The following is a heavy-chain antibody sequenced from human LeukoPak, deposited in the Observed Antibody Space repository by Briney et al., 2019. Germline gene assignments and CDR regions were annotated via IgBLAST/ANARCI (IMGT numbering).Heavy chain of an antibody. CDR3: AKAESGYYNDAFDI. CDR1: GFTFSGSA. V-gene: IGHV3-23*01. CDR2: ISVSGDRT. J-gene: IGHJ3*02. D-gene: IGHD3-22*01. Sequence: GGSLRLSCEASGFTFSGSAMNWVRQAPGQGLEWVSSISVSGDRTYYADSVKGRFTISRDNSKNTLYLQMNSLKAEDTAIYYCAKAESGYYNDAFDIWGRGKRVTVSS.